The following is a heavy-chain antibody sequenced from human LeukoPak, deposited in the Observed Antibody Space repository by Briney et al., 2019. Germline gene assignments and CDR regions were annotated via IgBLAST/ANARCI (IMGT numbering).Heavy chain of an antibody. D-gene: IGHD1-26*01. Sequence: PGGSLRLSCAASGFTFSSYSMNWVRQAPGKGLEWVSVFYSGGSTYYADSVKGRFTISRDKSENTLYLQMNSLRAEDTAVYYCARYSGTYPYYLDYWGQGTLVTVSS. CDR3: ARYSGTYPYYLDY. V-gene: IGHV3-53*01. CDR1: GFTFSSYS. CDR2: FYSGGST. J-gene: IGHJ4*02.